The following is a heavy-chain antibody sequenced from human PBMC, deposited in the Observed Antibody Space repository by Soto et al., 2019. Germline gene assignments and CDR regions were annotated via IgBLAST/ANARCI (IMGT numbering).Heavy chain of an antibody. J-gene: IGHJ6*03. CDR1: GGSFSGYQ. Sequence: QVQLQQWGAGLLKPSETLSLTCAVYGGSFSGYQWTWIRQTPGKGIEWIGEINDSGNINYNPSLKSRVTIFLDTPKKQISLKLSSVTAADTAVYYCARGLILCFGELSRRGGYYYYMDVWGEGTTVIVSS. V-gene: IGHV4-34*01. D-gene: IGHD3-10*01. CDR3: ARGLILCFGELSRRGGYYYYMDV. CDR2: INDSGNI.